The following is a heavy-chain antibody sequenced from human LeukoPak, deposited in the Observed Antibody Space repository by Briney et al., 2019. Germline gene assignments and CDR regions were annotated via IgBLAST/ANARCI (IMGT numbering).Heavy chain of an antibody. CDR2: ISGSGGST. D-gene: IGHD3-10*01. CDR1: GFTFSSYA. V-gene: IGHV3-23*01. Sequence: PGGSLRLSCAASGFTFSSYAMSWVRQAPGKGLEWVSAISGSGGSTYYADSVKGRFTISRDNSKNTLYLQMNSLRAEDTAVYYCAKDSGYYYGIPEGPDYWGQGTLVTVSS. CDR3: AKDSGYYYGIPEGPDY. J-gene: IGHJ4*02.